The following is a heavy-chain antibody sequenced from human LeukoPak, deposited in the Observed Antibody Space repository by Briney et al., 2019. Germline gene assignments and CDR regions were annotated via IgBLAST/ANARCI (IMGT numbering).Heavy chain of an antibody. Sequence: GGSLRLSCAASGFPFRTYWMSWVRQAPGKGLEWVANTNQDGSEKYYVDSVKGRFTLSRDNAKNSLYLQMNSLRAEDTAVYYCARSGSLGWDYWGQGTLVTVSS. CDR3: ARSGSLGWDY. J-gene: IGHJ4*02. CDR1: GFPFRTYW. V-gene: IGHV3-7*01. D-gene: IGHD1-26*01. CDR2: TNQDGSEK.